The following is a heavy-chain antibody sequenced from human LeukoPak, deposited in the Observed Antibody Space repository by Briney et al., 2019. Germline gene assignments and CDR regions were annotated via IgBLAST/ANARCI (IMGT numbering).Heavy chain of an antibody. Sequence: GGSLRLSCAASGFTFSSYAMHWVRQAPGKGLEWVAVISYDGSNKYYADSVKGRFTISRDNSKNTLYLQMNSLRAEDTAVYYCARDPEDGYNYDYWGQGTLVTVSS. CDR3: ARDPEDGYNYDY. J-gene: IGHJ4*02. V-gene: IGHV3-30-3*01. CDR2: ISYDGSNK. CDR1: GFTFSSYA. D-gene: IGHD5-24*01.